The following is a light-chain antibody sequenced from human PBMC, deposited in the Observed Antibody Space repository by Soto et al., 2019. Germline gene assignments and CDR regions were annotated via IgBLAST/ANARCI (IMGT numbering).Light chain of an antibody. CDR2: EVS. V-gene: IGLV2-14*01. CDR3: SSYTSSSTGV. J-gene: IGLJ1*01. CDR1: SSDVGGYNH. Sequence: ALTQPASVSGSPGQSITISCTGTSSDVGGYNHVSWYQQHPGKAPKLMIYEVSNRPSGVSNRFSGSKSGNTASLTISGLQAEDEADYYCSSYTSSSTGVFGTGTKVTVL.